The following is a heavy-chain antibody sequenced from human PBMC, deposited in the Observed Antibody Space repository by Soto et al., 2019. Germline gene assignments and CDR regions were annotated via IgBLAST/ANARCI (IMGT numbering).Heavy chain of an antibody. CDR2: ISYSGST. J-gene: IGHJ5*02. V-gene: IGHV4-59*01. CDR1: GASISTYY. Sequence: PSETLSLTCTVSGASISTYYWSWIRQPPGKGLEWIGCISYSGSTNYNPSLKSRVTISFDASKNEISLQVRSATAADAAVYYCARDLKEYCSDGKCNWFDPWGQGTLVTV. CDR3: ARDLKEYCSDGKCNWFDP. D-gene: IGHD2-15*01.